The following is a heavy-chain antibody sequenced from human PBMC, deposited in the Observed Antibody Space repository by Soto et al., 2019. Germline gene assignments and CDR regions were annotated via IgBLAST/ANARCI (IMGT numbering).Heavy chain of an antibody. Sequence: LRLSCTASGFTFGDYAMSWFRQAPGKGLEWVGFIRSKAYGGTTEYAASVKGRFTISRDDSKSIAYLQMNSLKTEDTAVYYCTRDYDFWSGYYPDYYYYGMDVWGQGTTVTVSS. V-gene: IGHV3-49*03. D-gene: IGHD3-3*01. CDR2: IRSKAYGGTT. CDR3: TRDYDFWSGYYPDYYYYGMDV. CDR1: GFTFGDYA. J-gene: IGHJ6*02.